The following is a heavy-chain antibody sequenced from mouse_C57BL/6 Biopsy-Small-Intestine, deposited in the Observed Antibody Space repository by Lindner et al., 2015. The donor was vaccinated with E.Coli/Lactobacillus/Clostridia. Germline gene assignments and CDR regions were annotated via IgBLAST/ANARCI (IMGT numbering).Heavy chain of an antibody. Sequence: VQLQESGAELVRPGTSVKVSCKASGYAFTNYLIEWVKQRPGQGLEWIGVIIPGTGGTNSNEKFKGKATLTADKSSSTAYMQLSSLTSDDSAVYFCTRRGYNGLDYWGQGTTLTVSS. CDR3: TRRGYNGLDY. D-gene: IGHD1-1*01. V-gene: IGHV1-54*01. CDR2: IIPGTGGT. CDR1: GYAFTNYL. J-gene: IGHJ2*01.